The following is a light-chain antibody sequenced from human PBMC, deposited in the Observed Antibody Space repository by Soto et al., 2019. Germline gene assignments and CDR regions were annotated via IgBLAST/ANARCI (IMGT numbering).Light chain of an antibody. V-gene: IGLV1-40*01. J-gene: IGLJ2*01. CDR2: GNS. Sequence: QSVLTQPPSVSGAPGQRVTIPCTGSSSNIGAGYDVHWYQQLPGTAPKLLIYGNSNRPSGVPDRFSGSKSGTSASLVITGLQAEDEADYYCQSYDSSLSGSVIFGGGTKLTVL. CDR1: SSNIGAGYD. CDR3: QSYDSSLSGSVI.